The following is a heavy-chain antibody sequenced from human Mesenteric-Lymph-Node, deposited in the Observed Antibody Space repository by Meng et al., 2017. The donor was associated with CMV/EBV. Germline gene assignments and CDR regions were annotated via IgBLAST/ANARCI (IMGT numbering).Heavy chain of an antibody. J-gene: IGHJ4*02. D-gene: IGHD4-23*01. CDR3: ARHQRWLKSEGGFNY. CDR2: INHSGST. Sequence: QGQLQQWVAGLLKPSETLSLTCAVYGGSFRCYYWSWIRQPPGKGLEWIGEINHSGSTNYNPSLKSRVTISVDTSKNQFSLKLSSVTAADTAVYYCARHQRWLKSEGGFNYWGQGTLVTVSS. V-gene: IGHV4-34*01. CDR1: GGSFRCYY.